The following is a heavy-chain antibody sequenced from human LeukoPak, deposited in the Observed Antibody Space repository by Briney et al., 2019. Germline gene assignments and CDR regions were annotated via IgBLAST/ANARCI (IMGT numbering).Heavy chain of an antibody. CDR3: AGGRRSPWYFDL. CDR1: GGSFSGYY. Sequence: SETLSLTCAVYGGSFSGYYWSWIRQPPGKGLEWIGYIYYSGSTNYNPSLKSRVTISVDTSKNQFSLKLSSVTAADTAVYYCAGGRRSPWYFDLWDRGTLVTVSS. D-gene: IGHD3-16*01. CDR2: IYYSGST. V-gene: IGHV4-59*01. J-gene: IGHJ2*01.